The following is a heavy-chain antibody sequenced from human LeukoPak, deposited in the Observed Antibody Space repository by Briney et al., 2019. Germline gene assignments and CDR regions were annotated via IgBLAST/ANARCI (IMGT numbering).Heavy chain of an antibody. V-gene: IGHV3-30-3*01. CDR1: GFTFNYAW. CDR2: ISYDGSNK. CDR3: AKAAAAPGFDF. Sequence: GGSLRLSCAASGFTFNYAWMSWVRQAPGKGPEWVAVISYDGSNKYYADSVKGRFTISRDNSKNTLYLQMNSLRAEDTALYYCAKAAAAPGFDFWGQGTLVTVSS. J-gene: IGHJ4*02. D-gene: IGHD6-13*01.